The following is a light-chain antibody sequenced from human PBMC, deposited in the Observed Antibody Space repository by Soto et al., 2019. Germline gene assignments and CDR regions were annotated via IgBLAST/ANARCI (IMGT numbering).Light chain of an antibody. CDR3: QSYDSGLSGVV. J-gene: IGLJ2*01. V-gene: IGLV1-40*01. Sequence: QSVLAQPPSVSGAQGQRVTISSPGSNSNIGADYDVHWYQQFPGAAPKLLIYGNTNRPSGVPDRFSGSKSRISASLAITGLQAEDEADYFCQSYDSGLSGVVFGGGTKLTVL. CDR1: NSNIGADYD. CDR2: GNT.